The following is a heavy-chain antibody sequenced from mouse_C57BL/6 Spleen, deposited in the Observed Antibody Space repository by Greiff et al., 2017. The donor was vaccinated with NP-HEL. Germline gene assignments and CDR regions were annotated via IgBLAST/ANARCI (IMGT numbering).Heavy chain of an antibody. CDR3: ARDPLLLRYPYWYFDV. CDR2: INYDGSST. D-gene: IGHD1-1*01. Sequence: VQLKESEGGLVQPGSSMKLSCTASGFTFSDYYMAWVRQVPEKGLEWVANINYDGSSTYYLDSLKSRFIISRDNAKNILYLQMSSLKSEDTATYYGARDPLLLRYPYWYFDVWGTGTTVTVSS. J-gene: IGHJ1*03. V-gene: IGHV5-16*01. CDR1: GFTFSDYY.